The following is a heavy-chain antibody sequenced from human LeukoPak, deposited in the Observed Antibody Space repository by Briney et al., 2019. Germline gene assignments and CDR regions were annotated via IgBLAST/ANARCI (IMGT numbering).Heavy chain of an antibody. V-gene: IGHV1-69*05. CDR2: IIPIFGTA. D-gene: IGHD4-17*01. CDR3: ARTVTTRPYYYYYYMDV. J-gene: IGHJ6*03. Sequence: PSVKVSCKASGGTFSSYAISWVRQAPGQGLEWMGGIIPIFGTANYAQKFQGRVTITTDESTSTAYMELSSLRSEDTAVYYCARTVTTRPYYYYYYMDVWGKGTTVTVSS. CDR1: GGTFSSYA.